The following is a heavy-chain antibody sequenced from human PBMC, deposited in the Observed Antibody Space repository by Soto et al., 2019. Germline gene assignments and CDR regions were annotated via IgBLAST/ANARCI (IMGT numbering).Heavy chain of an antibody. Sequence: ASVKVSCKASGYTFTSYDINWVRQATGQGLEWMGWMNPNSGNTGYAQKFQGRVTMTRNTSISTAYMELSSLRSEDTAVYYWARGGSITMVRGVTANFDYWGQGTLVTVS. V-gene: IGHV1-8*01. CDR1: GYTFTSYD. D-gene: IGHD3-10*01. J-gene: IGHJ4*02. CDR2: MNPNSGNT. CDR3: ARGGSITMVRGVTANFDY.